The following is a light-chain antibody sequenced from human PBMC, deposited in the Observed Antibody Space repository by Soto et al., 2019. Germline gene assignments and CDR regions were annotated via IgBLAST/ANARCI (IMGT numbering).Light chain of an antibody. CDR1: QSISMY. J-gene: IGKJ5*01. Sequence: DIQMTQSPSSLSASVGDRFTITCRASQSISMYLNWYQQKPGKAPNLLIYVASSLQSEVPSRFSGSGSGTDFTLTITSLQPEDFATYYCQQSYGTPITFGQGTRLEIK. V-gene: IGKV1-39*01. CDR3: QQSYGTPIT. CDR2: VAS.